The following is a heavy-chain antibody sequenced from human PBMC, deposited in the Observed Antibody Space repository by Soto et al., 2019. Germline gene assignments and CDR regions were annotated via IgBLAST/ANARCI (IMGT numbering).Heavy chain of an antibody. CDR1: GFTFSSYA. CDR2: ISYDGSNK. D-gene: IGHD4-4*01. CDR3: ARHLWRDDYNWGYFDL. J-gene: IGHJ2*01. V-gene: IGHV3-30-3*01. Sequence: QVQLVESGGGVVQPGRSLRLSCAASGFTFSSYAMHWVRQAPGKGLEWVAVISYDGSNKYYANSVKGQFTISRDNPKNTLYLQIDSLRAEDTAVYYCARHLWRDDYNWGYFDLWGRGSLVTVSS.